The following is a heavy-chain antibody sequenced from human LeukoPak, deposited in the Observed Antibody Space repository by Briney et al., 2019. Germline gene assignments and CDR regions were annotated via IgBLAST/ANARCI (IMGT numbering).Heavy chain of an antibody. D-gene: IGHD3-3*01. V-gene: IGHV4-31*03. Sequence: SQTLSLTCTVSGGSISSGGYYWSWIRQHPGKGLEWIGYIHYSGSTYYNPSLKSRVTISVDTSKNQFSLKLSSVTAADTAVYYCARARDLTIFGVVNPGTLDYWGQGTLVTVSS. CDR2: IHYSGST. CDR1: GGSISSGGYY. CDR3: ARARDLTIFGVVNPGTLDY. J-gene: IGHJ4*02.